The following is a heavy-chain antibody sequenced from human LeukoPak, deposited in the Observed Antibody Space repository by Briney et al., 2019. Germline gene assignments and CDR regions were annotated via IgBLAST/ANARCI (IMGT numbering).Heavy chain of an antibody. D-gene: IGHD1-26*01. CDR2: INPNSGDT. CDR1: GYTFTGYY. V-gene: IGHV1-2*02. J-gene: IGHJ6*02. Sequence: RASVKVSCKASGYTFTGYYMHWVRQAPGQGFEWMGWINPNSGDTNYAQKFQGRVTMTRDTSISTAYMELSRLRSDDTAVYYCARVWELLLGAYYYGMDVWGQGTTVTVSS. CDR3: ARVWELLLGAYYYGMDV.